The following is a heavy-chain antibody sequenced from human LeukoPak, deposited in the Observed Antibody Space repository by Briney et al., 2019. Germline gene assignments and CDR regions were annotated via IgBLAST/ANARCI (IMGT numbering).Heavy chain of an antibody. CDR1: GFSFRDFL. D-gene: IGHD1-26*01. V-gene: IGHV3-74*01. CDR3: VRDMWATLDY. CDR2: VSPDGSAT. J-gene: IGHJ4*02. Sequence: HPGGSLRLSCTASGFSFRDFLMHWVRQAPGKGPVWVARVSPDGSATDYADSVKGRFTVSRDNAENTMFLQMSRLRVEDTAVYYCVRDMWATLDYWGQGALVTVSS.